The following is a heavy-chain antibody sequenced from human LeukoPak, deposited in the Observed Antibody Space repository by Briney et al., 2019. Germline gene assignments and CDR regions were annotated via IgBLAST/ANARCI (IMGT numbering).Heavy chain of an antibody. CDR3: ARRIWNDQYDY. Sequence: PSETLSLTCTVSGGSIGSHYWTWIRQPPGKGLEWIGYIYYSGSTNYNPSLKSRVTISVDTSKNQFSLKLSSVTAADTAVYYCARRIWNDQYDYWGQGTLVTVSS. CDR2: IYYSGST. D-gene: IGHD1-1*01. CDR1: GGSIGSHY. V-gene: IGHV4-59*11. J-gene: IGHJ4*02.